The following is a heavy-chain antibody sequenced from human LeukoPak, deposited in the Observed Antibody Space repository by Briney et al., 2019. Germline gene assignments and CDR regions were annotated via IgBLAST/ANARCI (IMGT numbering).Heavy chain of an antibody. V-gene: IGHV3-48*03. Sequence: GGSLRLSCAASGFTFSSYEMNWVRQAPGKGLEWVSYISSSGSTIYYADSVKGRFTISRDNAKNSLYLQMNSLRAEDTAVYYCARVSPFYDFWSGYYSADAFDIWGQGTMVTVSS. CDR3: ARVSPFYDFWSGYYSADAFDI. CDR2: ISSSGSTI. D-gene: IGHD3-3*01. CDR1: GFTFSSYE. J-gene: IGHJ3*02.